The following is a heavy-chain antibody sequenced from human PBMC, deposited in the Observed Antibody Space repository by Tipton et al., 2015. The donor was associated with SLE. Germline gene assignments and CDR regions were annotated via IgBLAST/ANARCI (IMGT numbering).Heavy chain of an antibody. CDR1: GFTFSSYV. Sequence: SLRLSCAASGFTFSSYVMHWVRQAPAKGLEWVTGISSDGSSEYSADSVKGRFTMSRDNSKNTVYLQMNSLRTEDTAVYYCAKDRSNGLVWGQGTLVTVSS. CDR3: AKDRSNGLV. D-gene: IGHD5-18*01. V-gene: IGHV3-30*04. CDR2: ISSDGSSE. J-gene: IGHJ4*02.